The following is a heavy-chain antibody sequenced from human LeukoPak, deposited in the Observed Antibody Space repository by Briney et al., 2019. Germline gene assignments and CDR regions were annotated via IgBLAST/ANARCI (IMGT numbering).Heavy chain of an antibody. CDR3: ARHGYGGHSDY. Sequence: GESLKISCKGCGYSFTSYWIGWVRQMPGKGLEWMGIIYPDDSDTRYSPSFQGQVTFSADKSINTTYLQWSSLKASDTAMYYCARHGYGGHSDYWGQGTLVTVSS. CDR2: IYPDDSDT. J-gene: IGHJ4*02. CDR1: GYSFTSYW. D-gene: IGHD4-23*01. V-gene: IGHV5-51*01.